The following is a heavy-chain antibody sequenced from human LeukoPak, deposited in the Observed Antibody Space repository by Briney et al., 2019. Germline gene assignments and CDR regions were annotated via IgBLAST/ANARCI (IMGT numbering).Heavy chain of an antibody. V-gene: IGHV3-7*01. CDR2: IKQDGTEK. Sequence: PGGSLRLSCAVSGFTFTTYWLGWVRQPPGKGLEWVANIKQDGTEKYYVDSVKGRFTISRDNAKNSLYLQMNSLRAEDTAVYYCARVVGYYYYMDVWGKGTTVTVSS. CDR3: ARVVGYYYYMDV. J-gene: IGHJ6*03. CDR1: GFTFTTYW.